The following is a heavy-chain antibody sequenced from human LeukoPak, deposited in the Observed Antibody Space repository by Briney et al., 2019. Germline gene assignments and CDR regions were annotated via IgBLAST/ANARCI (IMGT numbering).Heavy chain of an antibody. D-gene: IGHD3-3*01. V-gene: IGHV4-34*01. CDR1: GGSLSDSC. J-gene: IGHJ4*02. Sequence: SETLSLTCDVYGGSLSDSCWTWIRQTPGKGLEWIAHMNHLLATPYNPSLESRVTISLDTSKSQFSLNLTSVTAADTAIYYCARGWKPYDFLSSSPRGSFDYWSQGTLVTVSS. CDR3: ARGWKPYDFLSSSPRGSFDY. CDR2: MNHLLAT.